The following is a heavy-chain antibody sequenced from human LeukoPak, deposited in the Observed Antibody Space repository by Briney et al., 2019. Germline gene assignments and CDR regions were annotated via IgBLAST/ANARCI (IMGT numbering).Heavy chain of an antibody. V-gene: IGHV3-30-3*01. CDR2: IAYDGSNK. CDR3: TPDRHRSPALGVPAVYSRGMDV. D-gene: IGHD2-2*01. CDR1: EFTFSSYA. J-gene: IGHJ6*02. Sequence: GGSLRLSCAASEFTFSSYAMHWVRQAPGKELQCVAVIAYDGSNKYYADSVKGRFTISRDNSKNTLYLQMNSLNTEDTAVYYCTPDRHRSPALGVPAVYSRGMDVWGQGTTVTVSS.